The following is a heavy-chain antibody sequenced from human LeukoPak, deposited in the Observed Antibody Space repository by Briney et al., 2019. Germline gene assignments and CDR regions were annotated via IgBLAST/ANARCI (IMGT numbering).Heavy chain of an antibody. J-gene: IGHJ4*02. Sequence: GGSLRLSCGASGFTFSSTWMHWVRQAPGKGLEWVSRMNGDGSTTSHADPVKGRFTISRDNAKNTLYLQMNSLRVEDTAVYYCGRERGGAVDYWGQGTLVTVSS. V-gene: IGHV3-74*01. CDR3: GRERGGAVDY. CDR2: MNGDGSTT. D-gene: IGHD3-16*01. CDR1: GFTFSSTW.